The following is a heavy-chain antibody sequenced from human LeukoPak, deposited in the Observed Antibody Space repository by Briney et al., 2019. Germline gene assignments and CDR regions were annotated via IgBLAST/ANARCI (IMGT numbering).Heavy chain of an antibody. Sequence: GGSLRLSCAASGFTFSSYGMHWVRQAPGKGLEWVAVIWYDGSNKYYADSVKGRFTISRDNSKNTLYLQMNSLRAEDTAVYYCARDYRFENDRSGLPKAFDYWGQGTLVTVSS. V-gene: IGHV3-33*01. J-gene: IGHJ4*02. CDR3: ARDYRFENDRSGLPKAFDY. CDR2: IWYDGSNK. CDR1: GFTFSSYG. D-gene: IGHD3-22*01.